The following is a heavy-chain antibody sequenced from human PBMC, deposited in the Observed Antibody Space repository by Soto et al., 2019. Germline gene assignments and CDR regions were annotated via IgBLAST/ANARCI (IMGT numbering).Heavy chain of an antibody. J-gene: IGHJ6*02. D-gene: IGHD3-3*01. CDR1: GYTFTSYG. CDR2: ISAYNGNT. Sequence: ASVKVSCKASGYTFTSYGISWVRQAPGQGREWMGWISAYNGNTNYAQKLQGRVTMTTDTSTSTAYMELRSLRSDDTAVYYCAREGLRSGPLYGMDVWGQGXTVTVYS. CDR3: AREGLRSGPLYGMDV. V-gene: IGHV1-18*01.